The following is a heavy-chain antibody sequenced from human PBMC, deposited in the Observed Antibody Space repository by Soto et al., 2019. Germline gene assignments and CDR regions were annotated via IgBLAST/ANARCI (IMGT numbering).Heavy chain of an antibody. D-gene: IGHD3-10*01. Sequence: EVQLLESGGDLVQPGGSLRLSCAASGFTFNSYAMSWVRQAPGKGLEWVSGISGSGGITDYADSVKGRFTISRDSSKNTRDRQMNSLRAEDTALYYGAQKPFGTFDIWGQGTMVTVSS. CDR3: AQKPFGTFDI. J-gene: IGHJ3*02. CDR1: GFTFNSYA. V-gene: IGHV3-23*01. CDR2: ISGSGGIT.